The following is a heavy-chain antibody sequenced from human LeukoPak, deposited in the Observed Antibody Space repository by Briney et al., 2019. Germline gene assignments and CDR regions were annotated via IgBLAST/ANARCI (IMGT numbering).Heavy chain of an antibody. CDR1: GGSFSGYY. V-gene: IGHV4-34*01. Sequence: SETLSLTCAVYGGSFSGYYWSWIRQRPGKGLEWIGEINHSGSTSYNPSLKSRVTISVDTSKNQFSLKLSSVTAADTAVYYCAIGGYYYGSGSYDFAYWGQGTLVTVSS. D-gene: IGHD3-10*01. CDR3: AIGGYYYGSGSYDFAY. CDR2: INHSGST. J-gene: IGHJ4*02.